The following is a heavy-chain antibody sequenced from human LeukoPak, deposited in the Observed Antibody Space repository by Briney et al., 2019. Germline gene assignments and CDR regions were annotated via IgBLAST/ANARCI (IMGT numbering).Heavy chain of an antibody. D-gene: IGHD3-10*01. CDR1: GGTFSSYA. CDR2: IIPIFGTA. CDR3: ARAFGYYGSETYYIDY. J-gene: IGHJ4*02. V-gene: IGHV1-69*06. Sequence: SVKVSCKASGGTFSSYAISWVRQAPGQGLEWMGGIIPIFGTANYAQKFQGRVTITADKSTSTAYMELSSLRSDDTAEYYCARAFGYYGSETYYIDYWGQGTLVTVSS.